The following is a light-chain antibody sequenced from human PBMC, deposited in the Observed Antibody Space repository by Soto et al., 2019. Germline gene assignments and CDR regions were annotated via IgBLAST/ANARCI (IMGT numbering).Light chain of an antibody. Sequence: QSALTQPPSASGSPGQSVTISCTGTSSDVGGYNYVSWYQQHPGKAPKLMIYEVSKRPSGVPDRFSGSKSGNTASLTVSGLQAEDEVDYYCSSYAGSNNFGVVFGGWTQLTVL. J-gene: IGLJ2*01. CDR2: EVS. V-gene: IGLV2-8*01. CDR3: SSYAGSNNFGVV. CDR1: SSDVGGYNY.